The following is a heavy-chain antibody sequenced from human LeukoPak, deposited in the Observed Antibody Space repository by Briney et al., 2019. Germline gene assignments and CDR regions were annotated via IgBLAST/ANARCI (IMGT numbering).Heavy chain of an antibody. D-gene: IGHD3-9*01. V-gene: IGHV4-39*07. CDR2: VSYSGNT. J-gene: IGHJ3*02. CDR3: ARVLRYFDWLLWNAFDI. CDR1: GGSISRSSYY. Sequence: SETLSLTCTVSGGSISRSSYYWGWIRQTPGMGLEWIGSVSYSGNTDYNPSLKSRVTISVDTSKNLFSLRLTSVTAADTAVYYCARVLRYFDWLLWNAFDIWGQGTMITVSS.